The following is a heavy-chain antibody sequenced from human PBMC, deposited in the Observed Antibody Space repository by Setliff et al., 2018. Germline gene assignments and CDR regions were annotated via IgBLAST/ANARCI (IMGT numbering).Heavy chain of an antibody. CDR1: GGSISSSSYY. D-gene: IGHD3-3*01. J-gene: IGHJ4*02. V-gene: IGHV4-39*07. Sequence: SETLSLTCTVSGGSISSSSYYWGWIRQPPGKGLEWIGSIYYSGSTNYNPSLKSRVTISVDTSKNQFSLKLSSVTAADTAVYYCARRETYYNFWSGYYAYWGQGTLVTVSS. CDR2: IYYSGST. CDR3: ARRETYYNFWSGYYAY.